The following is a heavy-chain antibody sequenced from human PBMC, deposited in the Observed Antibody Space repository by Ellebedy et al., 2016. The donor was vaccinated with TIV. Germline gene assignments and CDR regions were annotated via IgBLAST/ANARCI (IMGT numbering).Heavy chain of an antibody. J-gene: IGHJ5*02. CDR3: ARLQGSGYCSSTSCLNWFAP. D-gene: IGHD2-2*03. CDR1: GYTFTSYW. V-gene: IGHV5-51*01. CDR2: IHPGDSDT. Sequence: GESLKISCQGSGYTFTSYWIGWVRPMPGKGLEWMGIIHPGDSDTRYSPSFQGQVTFSADKSISTAYLQWSSLRASDTAMDYCARLQGSGYCSSTSCLNWFAPWGQGTLVTVSS.